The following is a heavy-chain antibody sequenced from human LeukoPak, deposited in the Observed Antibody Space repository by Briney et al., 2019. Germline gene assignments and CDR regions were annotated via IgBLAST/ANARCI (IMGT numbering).Heavy chain of an antibody. D-gene: IGHD3-22*01. J-gene: IGHJ1*01. CDR2: IKSDGST. V-gene: IGHV3-74*01. CDR3: ARAPAEIGGYYPEYFRH. CDR1: GFTFSRYW. Sequence: GGSLRLSCAASGFTFSRYWMHWVRLAPGKGLLWVSRIKSDGSTNDADSVKGRFTISRDNAKNTVSLQMNSLRAEDTGVYYCARAPAEIGGYYPEYFRHWGQVTLVTVSS.